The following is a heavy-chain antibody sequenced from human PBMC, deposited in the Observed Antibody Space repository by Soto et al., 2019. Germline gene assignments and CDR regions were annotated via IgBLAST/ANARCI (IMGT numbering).Heavy chain of an antibody. CDR2: IYYSGST. Sequence: QVQLQESGPGLVKPSQTLSLTCTVSGGSISSGGYYWSWIRQHPGKGLEWIGYIYYSGSTYYNPSLKSRVTISVDTSKNQFSLKLSSVTAADTAVYYCAMGGDYYDSSGYLQGFDYWGQGTLVTVSS. D-gene: IGHD3-22*01. V-gene: IGHV4-31*03. CDR1: GGSISSGGYY. J-gene: IGHJ4*02. CDR3: AMGGDYYDSSGYLQGFDY.